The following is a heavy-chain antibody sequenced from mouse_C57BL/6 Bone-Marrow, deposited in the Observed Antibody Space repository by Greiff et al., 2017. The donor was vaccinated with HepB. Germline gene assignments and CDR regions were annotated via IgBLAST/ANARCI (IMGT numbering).Heavy chain of an antibody. V-gene: IGHV1-52*01. D-gene: IGHD1-1*01. J-gene: IGHJ1*03. CDR1: GYTFTSYW. CDR3: ASYGSSYWYFDV. CDR2: IDPSDSET. Sequence: QVQLQQPGAELVRPGSSVKLSCKASGYTFTSYWMHWVKQRPIQGLEWIGNIDPSDSETHYNQKFKDKATLTVDKSSSTAYMQRSSLTSEDSAVYYCASYGSSYWYFDVWGTGTTVTVSS.